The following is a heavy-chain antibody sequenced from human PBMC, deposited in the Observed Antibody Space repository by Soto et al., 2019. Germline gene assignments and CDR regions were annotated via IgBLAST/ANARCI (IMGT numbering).Heavy chain of an antibody. CDR3: AREVRRGDSNRVQLAGYYYYGMDV. Sequence: SQTLSLTCAISGDSVSSNCAAWNWIRQSPSRGLEWLGRTYYRSKWYNDYAVSVKSRITINPDTSKNQFSLQLNSVTPEDTAVYYCAREVRRGDSNRVQLAGYYYYGMDVWGQGTTVTVSS. D-gene: IGHD6-13*01. V-gene: IGHV6-1*01. CDR2: TYYRSKWYN. CDR1: GDSVSSNCAA. J-gene: IGHJ6*02.